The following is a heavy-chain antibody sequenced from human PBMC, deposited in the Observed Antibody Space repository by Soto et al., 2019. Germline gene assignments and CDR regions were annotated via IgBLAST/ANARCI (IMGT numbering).Heavy chain of an antibody. V-gene: IGHV4-30-4*01. J-gene: IGHJ5*02. Sequence: QVQLQESGPGLVKPSQTLSLTCTVSGGSISSGDYYWSWIRQPPGKGLEWIGYIYHSGSTYYNPSLKSRVPTXVXASKNQFSLKLSSVTAADTAVYYCARERPDGARLDPWGQGTLVTVSS. CDR1: GGSISSGDYY. CDR3: ARERPDGARLDP. CDR2: IYHSGST. D-gene: IGHD6-6*01.